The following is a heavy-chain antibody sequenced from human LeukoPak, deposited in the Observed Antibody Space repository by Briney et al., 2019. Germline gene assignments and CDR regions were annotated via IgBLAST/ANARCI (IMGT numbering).Heavy chain of an antibody. Sequence: GGSLRLSCAASGFTFNSYAMSWVRQAPGKGLEWVSAISGSGGSTYCADSVKGRFTISRDNSKNTLYLQMNSLRAEDTAVYYCAKGHQRTVRYFDYWGQGTLVTVSS. CDR3: AKGHQRTVRYFDY. CDR1: GFTFNSYA. CDR2: ISGSGGST. J-gene: IGHJ4*02. V-gene: IGHV3-23*01. D-gene: IGHD3-10*01.